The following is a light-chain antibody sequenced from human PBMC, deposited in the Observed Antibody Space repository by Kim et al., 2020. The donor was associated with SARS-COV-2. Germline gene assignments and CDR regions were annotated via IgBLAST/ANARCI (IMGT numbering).Light chain of an antibody. CDR2: KAS. CDR1: QSISSW. J-gene: IGKJ1*01. Sequence: IQMTQSPSTLSASVGDRVTITCRTSQSISSWLAWYQQKPGKAPKLLISKASSLESGVPSRFSGSGSGTEFTLTISSLQPDDFATYYCQQYNTYWTFGQGTKVDIK. V-gene: IGKV1-5*03. CDR3: QQYNTYWT.